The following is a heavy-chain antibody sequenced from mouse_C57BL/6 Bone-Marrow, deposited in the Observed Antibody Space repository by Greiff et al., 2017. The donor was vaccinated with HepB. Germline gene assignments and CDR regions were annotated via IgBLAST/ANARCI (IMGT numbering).Heavy chain of an antibody. CDR1: GFTFSDYY. CDR3: ARRLANWVYYYAMDY. V-gene: IGHV5-12*01. CDR2: ISNGGGST. J-gene: IGHJ4*01. Sequence: DVKLVESGGGLVQPGGSLKLSCAASGFTFSDYYMYWVRQTPEKRLEWVAYISNGGGSTYYPDTVKGRFTISRDNAKNTLYLQMSRLKSEDTAMYYCARRLANWVYYYAMDYWGQGTSVTVSS. D-gene: IGHD4-1*01.